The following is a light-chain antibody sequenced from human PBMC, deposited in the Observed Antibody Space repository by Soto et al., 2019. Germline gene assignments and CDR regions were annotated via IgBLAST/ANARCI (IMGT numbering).Light chain of an antibody. CDR3: CSYAGRYTWV. CDR2: DVS. V-gene: IGLV2-11*01. Sequence: QSALTQPRSVSGSPGQSVTISCTGTSSDVGGYNYVSWYHHHPGKAPKLMIYDVSKRPSGVPDRFSGSKSANTASLTISGLQAEDEADYYCCSYAGRYTWVFGGGTPLTVL. J-gene: IGLJ3*02. CDR1: SSDVGGYNY.